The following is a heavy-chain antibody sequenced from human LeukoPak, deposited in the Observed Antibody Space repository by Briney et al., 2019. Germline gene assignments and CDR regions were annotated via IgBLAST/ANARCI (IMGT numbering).Heavy chain of an antibody. CDR3: ARDSFYSGSDY. V-gene: IGHV4-61*01. D-gene: IGHD1-26*01. CDR1: GGSVSSGGSVSSGRYY. Sequence: PSETLSLTCTVSGGSVSSGGSVSSGRYYWSWILQPPGKGLEWIGYISYSGSTNYNPSLHSRVTISIDTSKNQFSLKLSSVTAADTAVYFCARDSFYSGSDYWGQGTLVTVSS. CDR2: ISYSGST. J-gene: IGHJ4*02.